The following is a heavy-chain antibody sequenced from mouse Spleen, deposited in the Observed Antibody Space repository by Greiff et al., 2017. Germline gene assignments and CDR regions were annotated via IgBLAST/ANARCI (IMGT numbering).Heavy chain of an antibody. V-gene: IGHV5-17*02. CDR1: GFTFSSFG. CDR2: ISSGSSTI. J-gene: IGHJ1*01. Sequence: EVKLQESGGGLVQPGGSRKLSCAASGFTFSSFGMHWVRQAPEKGLEWVAYISSGSSTIYYADTVKGRFTISRDNPKNTLFLQMTSLRSEDTAMYYCARGGLLEWYFDVWGAGTTVTVSS. D-gene: IGHD2-3*01. CDR3: ARGGLLEWYFDV.